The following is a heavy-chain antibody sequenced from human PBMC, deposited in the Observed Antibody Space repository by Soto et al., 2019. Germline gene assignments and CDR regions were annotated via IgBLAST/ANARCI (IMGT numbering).Heavy chain of an antibody. D-gene: IGHD3-3*01. V-gene: IGHV4-39*01. J-gene: IGHJ4*02. Sequence: QLQLQESGPGLVKPSETLSLTCTVSGGSVSSSSYYWGWIRQPPGKGLEWIGSIYYSGSTYYNPSLKSRVTISVDTSKNQFSLKLSSVTAADTAVYYCARADGTTYDFWSGYYMGGFDYWGQGTLVTVSS. CDR1: GGSVSSSSYY. CDR3: ARADGTTYDFWSGYYMGGFDY. CDR2: IYYSGST.